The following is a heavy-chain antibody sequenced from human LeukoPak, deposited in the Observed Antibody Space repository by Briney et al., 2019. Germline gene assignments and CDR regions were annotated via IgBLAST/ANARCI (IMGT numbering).Heavy chain of an antibody. CDR1: GFIFSNYA. CDR3: AKDSSPRELDY. CDR2: ISYDGSNK. J-gene: IGHJ4*02. Sequence: GGSLRLSCAASGFIFSNYAMHWVRQAPGKGLEWVAVISYDGSNKYYADSVKGRFTISRDNSKNTLYLQMNSLRAEDTAVYYCAKDSSPRELDYWGQGTLVTVSS. D-gene: IGHD6-19*01. V-gene: IGHV3-30*04.